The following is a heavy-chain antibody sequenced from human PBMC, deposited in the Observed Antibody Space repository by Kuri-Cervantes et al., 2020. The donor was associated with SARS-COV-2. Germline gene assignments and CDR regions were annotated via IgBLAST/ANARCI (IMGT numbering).Heavy chain of an antibody. CDR1: GFTFSDYY. D-gene: IGHD2-2*02. CDR3: ARGVVPAAIRYYCYYYYMDV. J-gene: IGHJ6*03. Sequence: GGSLRLSCAASGFTFSDYYMSWIRQAPGKGLEWVSYISSSGSTIYYADSVKGRFTISRDNAKNSLYLQMNSLRAEDTAVYYCARGVVPAAIRYYCYYYYMDVWGKGTTVTVSS. CDR2: ISSSGSTI. V-gene: IGHV3-11*04.